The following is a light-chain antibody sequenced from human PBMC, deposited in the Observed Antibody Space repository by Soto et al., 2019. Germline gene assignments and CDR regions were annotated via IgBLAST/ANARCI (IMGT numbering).Light chain of an antibody. Sequence: QSVLTQPASVSGSPGQSITISCTGTSSDVGGYNYVSWYQQHPGKAPKLKIYEVRNRPSGDSNRFSGSKSGNTASLTISGLQAEDEADYYCSSYTSSSTRVFGTGTKVTVL. CDR1: SSDVGGYNY. J-gene: IGLJ1*01. CDR3: SSYTSSSTRV. CDR2: EVR. V-gene: IGLV2-14*01.